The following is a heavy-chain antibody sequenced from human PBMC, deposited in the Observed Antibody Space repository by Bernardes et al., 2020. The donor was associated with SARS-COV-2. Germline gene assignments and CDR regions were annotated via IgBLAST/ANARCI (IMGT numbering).Heavy chain of an antibody. J-gene: IGHJ6*02. D-gene: IGHD6-13*01. CDR2: ISFDGSDE. Sequence: VRSLILSCAASGFTFRAYGMHWVRQAPDRGLEWVATISFDGSDENYADSVKGRFTISRDNSMHTLYMQINSLRAEDTAVYYCAKDKSFRLGAAGDGLGVWGQGTSVTVSS. CDR1: GFTFRAYG. CDR3: AKDKSFRLGAAGDGLGV. V-gene: IGHV3-30*18.